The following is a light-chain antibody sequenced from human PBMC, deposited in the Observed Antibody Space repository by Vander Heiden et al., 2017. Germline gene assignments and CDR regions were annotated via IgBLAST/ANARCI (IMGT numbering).Light chain of an antibody. CDR2: GAS. CDR3: QQYNNWPPWT. Sequence: EIATTQSPATLSVSHGERATLSCRASQSVSSNLAWYQQKPGQAPRLLIYGASTRATGIPARFSGSGSGTEFTLTISSLQSEDFAVYYCQQYNNWPPWTFGQGTKVEIK. CDR1: QSVSSN. J-gene: IGKJ1*01. V-gene: IGKV3-15*01.